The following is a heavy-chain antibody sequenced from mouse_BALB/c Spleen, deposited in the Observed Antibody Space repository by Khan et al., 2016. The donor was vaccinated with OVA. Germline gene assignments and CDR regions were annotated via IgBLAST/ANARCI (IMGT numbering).Heavy chain of an antibody. CDR3: ARDRIDY. CDR2: INPTSGYT. J-gene: IGHJ2*01. V-gene: IGHV1-7*01. CDR1: GYTFTSYW. Sequence: VQLQESGAELAKPGASVKMSCTASGYTFTSYWMHWIKQRPGQGLEWIGYINPTSGYTDYNQKFKDKATLTADQSSSTAYMQLSSLTSDDSAVYYCARDRIDYWGQGTALTVSS.